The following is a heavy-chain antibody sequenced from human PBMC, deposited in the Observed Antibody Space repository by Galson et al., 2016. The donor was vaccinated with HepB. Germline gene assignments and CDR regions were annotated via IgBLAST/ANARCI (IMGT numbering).Heavy chain of an antibody. CDR2: IYFTGNT. CDR1: GDSISNTIYY. CDR3: AREWSGMLTD. V-gene: IGHV4-39*07. J-gene: IGHJ3*01. D-gene: IGHD1-26*01. Sequence: SETLSLTCTVSGDSISNTIYYWGWIRQPPGKGLEWIGNIYFTGNTHYNPSLKSRVSFSVDKSNNKVSLRLTSVTAADTGVYYCAREWSGMLTDWGQGTMVAVSS.